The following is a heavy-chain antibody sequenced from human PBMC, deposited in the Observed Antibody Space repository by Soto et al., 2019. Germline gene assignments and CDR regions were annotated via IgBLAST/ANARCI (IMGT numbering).Heavy chain of an antibody. CDR3: ARETAAAGVVYYFDY. D-gene: IGHD6-13*01. Sequence: PSETLSLTCTVSGGSISSYYWSWIRQPPGKGLEWIGYIYYSGSTNYNPSLKSRVTISVDKSKNQFSLKLSSVTAADTAVYYCARETAAAGVVYYFDYWGQGTLVTVSS. V-gene: IGHV4-59*12. J-gene: IGHJ4*02. CDR1: GGSISSYY. CDR2: IYYSGST.